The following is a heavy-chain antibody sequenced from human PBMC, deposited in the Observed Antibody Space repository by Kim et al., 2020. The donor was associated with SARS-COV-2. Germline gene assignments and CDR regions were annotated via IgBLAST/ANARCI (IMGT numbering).Heavy chain of an antibody. CDR3: VRSIDY. V-gene: IGHV3-7*03. CDR2: IMRDGSAK. Sequence: GGSLRLSCVASGFTFSNYWMAWARQAPGKGPEWVANIMRDGSAKFYADSVKGRFTISRDNAKNSLFLQMSSLRAEDTAMYFCVRSIDYWGQGTLVTVSS. CDR1: GFTFSNYW. J-gene: IGHJ4*02.